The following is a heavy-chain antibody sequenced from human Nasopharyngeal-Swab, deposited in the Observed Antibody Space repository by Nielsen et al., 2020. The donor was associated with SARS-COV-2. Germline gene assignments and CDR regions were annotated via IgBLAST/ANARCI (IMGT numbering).Heavy chain of an antibody. CDR1: GFTFRSYA. Sequence: GGSLRLSCAASGFTFRSYAMSWVRQAPGKGLEWVSAISGSGGSTYYADSVKGRFTISRDNSKNTLYLQMNSLRAEDTAVYYCAKDQGDQWLVLDYWGQGTLVTVSS. CDR2: ISGSGGST. D-gene: IGHD6-19*01. CDR3: AKDQGDQWLVLDY. V-gene: IGHV3-23*01. J-gene: IGHJ4*02.